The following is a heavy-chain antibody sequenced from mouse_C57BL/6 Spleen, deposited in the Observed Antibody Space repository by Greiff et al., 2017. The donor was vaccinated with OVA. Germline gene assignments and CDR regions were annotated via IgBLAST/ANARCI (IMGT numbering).Heavy chain of an antibody. CDR2: ISSGGSYT. Sequence: EVKVVESGGDLVKPGGSLKLSCAASGFTFSSYGMSWVRQTPDKRLEWVATISSGGSYTYYPDSVKGRFTISRDNAKNTLYLQMSSLKSEDTAMYYCARLGGSSGWYFDVWGTGTTVTVSS. CDR1: GFTFSSYG. V-gene: IGHV5-6*01. D-gene: IGHD1-1*01. J-gene: IGHJ1*03. CDR3: ARLGGSSGWYFDV.